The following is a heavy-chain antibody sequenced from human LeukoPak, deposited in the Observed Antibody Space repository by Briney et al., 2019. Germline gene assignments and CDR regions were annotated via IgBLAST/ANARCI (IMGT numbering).Heavy chain of an antibody. CDR1: GYSFTSYC. CDR3: GMSGDRVPLQDDVFDV. D-gene: IGHD1-26*01. CDR2: IYPGDSGP. J-gene: IGHJ3*01. Sequence: GESLKISCKVSGYSFTSYCIGWVRQMPGKGLEWMGIIYPGDSGPTYSPSFQGQVTISVDKSINTAYLQWSSLQASDTAMYYCGMSGDRVPLQDDVFDVWGQGTMVAVSS. V-gene: IGHV5-51*01.